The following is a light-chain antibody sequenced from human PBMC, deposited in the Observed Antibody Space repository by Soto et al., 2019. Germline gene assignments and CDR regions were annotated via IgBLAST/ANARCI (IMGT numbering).Light chain of an antibody. Sequence: DILMTQSPSSLSASVGDRVTITCQASQDIDNYLNRYQERPGKAPKLLIYDASNLATGVPSRFSGSGSGTDFTFTITSLQPDDFATYYCQHFDDLPLTIGGGTKVEMK. CDR2: DAS. CDR3: QHFDDLPLT. CDR1: QDIDNY. J-gene: IGKJ4*01. V-gene: IGKV1-33*01.